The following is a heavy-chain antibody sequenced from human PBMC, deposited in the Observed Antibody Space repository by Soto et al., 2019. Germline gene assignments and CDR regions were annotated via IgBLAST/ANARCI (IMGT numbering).Heavy chain of an antibody. V-gene: IGHV4-39*01. CDR2: IYYSGST. CDR3: ARRVGIGAFDI. Sequence: SETLSLTCTVSGGSISSSSYYWGWIRQPPGKGLEWIGSIYYSGSTYYNPSLKSRVTISVDTSKNRFSLKLSSVTAADTAVYYGARRVGIGAFDIWGQGTMVTVSS. D-gene: IGHD2-21*01. J-gene: IGHJ3*02. CDR1: GGSISSSSYY.